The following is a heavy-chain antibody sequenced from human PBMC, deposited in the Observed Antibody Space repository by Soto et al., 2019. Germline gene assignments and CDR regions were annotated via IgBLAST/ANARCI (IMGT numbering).Heavy chain of an antibody. D-gene: IGHD3-22*01. CDR2: INHSGST. V-gene: IGHV4-34*01. J-gene: IGHJ5*02. CDR1: GGSFSGYY. Sequence: SEPLSLTCAVYGGSFSGYYWSWIRQPPGKGLEWIGEINHSGSTNYNPSLKSRVTISVDTSKNQFSLKLSSVTAADTAVYYCARLDYYDSSGYPSWGQGTLVTVSS. CDR3: ARLDYYDSSGYPS.